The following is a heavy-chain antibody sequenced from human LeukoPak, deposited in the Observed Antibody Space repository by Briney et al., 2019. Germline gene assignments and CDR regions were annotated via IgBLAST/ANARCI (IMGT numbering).Heavy chain of an antibody. V-gene: IGHV3-48*04. CDR1: GFSFSTYN. CDR2: ITPTSTTI. Sequence: QPGGSLRLSCAASGFSFSTYNMIWVRQAPGKGLECLSYITPTSTTIHYADSVKGRFAVSRDNANSLLYLQMNSLRVEDTAVYYCARVVSGVTGGDYWGQGTLVSVSS. D-gene: IGHD3-3*01. J-gene: IGHJ4*02. CDR3: ARVVSGVTGGDY.